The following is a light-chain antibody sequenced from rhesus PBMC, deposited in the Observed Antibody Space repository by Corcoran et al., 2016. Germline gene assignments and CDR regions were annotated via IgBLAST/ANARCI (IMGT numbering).Light chain of an antibody. CDR1: QSLPASEDGNTY. J-gene: IGKJ1*01. Sequence: DIVMTQTPLSLPVTPGEPASISCRSSQSLPASEDGNTYLDWYLQKPGQSPQLLIYEVSNRASGVPDRFSGSGSDTDFTLKISRVEAEDVGVYYCMQALEFPWTFGQGTKVELK. CDR3: MQALEFPWT. V-gene: IGKV2-104*02. CDR2: EVS.